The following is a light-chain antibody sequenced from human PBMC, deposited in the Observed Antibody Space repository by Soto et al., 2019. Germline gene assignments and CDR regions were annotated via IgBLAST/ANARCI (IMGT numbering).Light chain of an antibody. Sequence: DIMMTQSPTSLSASVGDRVTITCRASQDIRNFVAWYQQKPGKAPKLLIYAASTLQSGVPSRFSGSGSGTDFTLTISSLQPEDVATYSCQKYRSVPVFGPGTKVEIK. V-gene: IGKV1-27*01. CDR3: QKYRSVPV. CDR2: AAS. CDR1: QDIRNF. J-gene: IGKJ3*01.